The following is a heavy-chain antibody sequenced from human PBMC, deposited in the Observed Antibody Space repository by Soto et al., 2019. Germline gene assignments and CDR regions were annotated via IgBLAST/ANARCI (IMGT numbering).Heavy chain of an antibody. J-gene: IGHJ5*02. CDR3: ATLPPRIVVSLLPIPT. V-gene: IGHV4-30-2*01. CDR2: IYHSGST. Sequence: TSETLSLTCAVSGGSISSGGYSWSWIRQPPGKGLEWIGYIYHSGSTYYNPSLKSRVTISVDRSKNQFPLKLSSVTAADTAVYYCATLPPRIVVSLLPIPTWGQGILVTVSS. D-gene: IGHD2-21*01. CDR1: GGSISSGGYS.